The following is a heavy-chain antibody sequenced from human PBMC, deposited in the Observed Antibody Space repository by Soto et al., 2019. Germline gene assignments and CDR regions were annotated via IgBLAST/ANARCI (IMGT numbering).Heavy chain of an antibody. V-gene: IGHV3-30*18. D-gene: IGHD3-3*01. CDR1: GFTFSSYG. CDR2: ISYDGSNK. CDR3: AKDEGDFWSGYYLDY. Sequence: GSLRLSCAASGFTFSSYGMHWVRQAPGKGLEWVAVISYDGSNKYYADSVKGRFTISRDNSKNTLYLQMNSLRAEDTAVYYCAKDEGDFWSGYYLDYWGQGTLVTVSS. J-gene: IGHJ4*02.